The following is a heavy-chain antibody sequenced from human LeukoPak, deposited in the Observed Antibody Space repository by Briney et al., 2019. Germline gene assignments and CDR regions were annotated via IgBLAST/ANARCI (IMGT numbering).Heavy chain of an antibody. CDR3: ARQNYDFWSALGY. V-gene: IGHV3-21*01. Sequence: GGSLRLSCAASGFTFSSYSMNWVRQAPGKGLEWVSSISSSSSYIYYADSVKGRFTISRDNAKNTLYLQMNSLRAEDTAVYYCARQNYDFWSALGYWGQGTLVTVSS. D-gene: IGHD3-3*01. CDR2: ISSSSSYI. CDR1: GFTFSSYS. J-gene: IGHJ4*02.